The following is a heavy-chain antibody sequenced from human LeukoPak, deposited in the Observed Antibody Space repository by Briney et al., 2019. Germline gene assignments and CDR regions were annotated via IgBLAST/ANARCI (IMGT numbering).Heavy chain of an antibody. Sequence: ASVKVSCKASGYTFTSYDINWVRQATGQGLEWMGWMNPNSGNTGYAQKFQGRVTMTRNTSISTAYMELSSLRSEDTAVYYCARDLVGAAGRPYYFDYWGQGTLVTVSS. CDR3: ARDLVGAAGRPYYFDY. CDR1: GYTFTSYD. J-gene: IGHJ4*02. D-gene: IGHD6-13*01. CDR2: MNPNSGNT. V-gene: IGHV1-8*01.